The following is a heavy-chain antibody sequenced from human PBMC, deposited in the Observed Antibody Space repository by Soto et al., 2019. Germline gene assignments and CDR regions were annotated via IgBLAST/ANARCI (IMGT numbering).Heavy chain of an antibody. D-gene: IGHD6-13*01. CDR3: GRVGGSSNGSPTDY. V-gene: IGHV4-61*01. CDR2: IYYSGGT. J-gene: IGHJ4*02. Sequence: SETLSLTCTVSGGSVSSAYYYWSWIRQPPGKGLEWIGYIYYSGGTNYNPSLKSRVTISVDTSKKLFSLKLSSVTAADPAVYYCGRVGGSSNGSPTDYWGQGTRVPVS. CDR1: GGSVSSAYYY.